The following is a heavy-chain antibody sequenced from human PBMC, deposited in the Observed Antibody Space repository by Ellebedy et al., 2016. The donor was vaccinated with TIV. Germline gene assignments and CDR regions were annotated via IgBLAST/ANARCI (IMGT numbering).Heavy chain of an antibody. CDR3: AKNSFGELPY. J-gene: IGHJ1*01. CDR2: IIASGTST. D-gene: IGHD3-10*01. Sequence: SWVRQAPGKGLEWVSAIIASGTSTYYADSVKGRFTISRDNSKNTLYLQMNSLRADDTAVYYCAKNSFGELPYWGQGTLVTVSS. V-gene: IGHV3-23*01.